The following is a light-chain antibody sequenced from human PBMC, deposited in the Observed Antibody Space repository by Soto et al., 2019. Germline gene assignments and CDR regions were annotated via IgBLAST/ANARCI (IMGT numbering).Light chain of an antibody. J-gene: IGKJ1*01. Sequence: DIPMTQSPSTLSASVGDRVTFTCRASQTISSSLAWYQFKPGKAPKLLIFDATTLQTGVPLRFSGSGSGTEFSLSINSLQPEDFGTYFCQQYDLYWTFGQGTKVDI. CDR3: QQYDLYWT. V-gene: IGKV1-5*01. CDR1: QTISSS. CDR2: DAT.